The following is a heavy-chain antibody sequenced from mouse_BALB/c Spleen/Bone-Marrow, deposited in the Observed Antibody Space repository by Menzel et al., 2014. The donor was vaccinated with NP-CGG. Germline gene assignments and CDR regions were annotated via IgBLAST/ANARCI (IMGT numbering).Heavy chain of an antibody. CDR1: GYTFTTYW. J-gene: IGHJ2*01. CDR2: INPSNGRT. V-gene: IGHV1S81*02. CDR3: AKGGNYRYDFDY. Sequence: QLKHSGAELVKPGASVKLSCRASGYTFTTYWMHWVKQRPGQGLEWIGEINPSNGRTNYNEKFKGKATLTSDKSSSTAYMELSSLTSEDSAVYYCAKGGNYRYDFDYWGQGTTLTVSS. D-gene: IGHD2-14*01.